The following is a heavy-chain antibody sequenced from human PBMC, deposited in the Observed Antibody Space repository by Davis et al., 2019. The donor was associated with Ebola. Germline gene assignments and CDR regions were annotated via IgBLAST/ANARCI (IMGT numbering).Heavy chain of an antibody. CDR3: ARGRAFYYYYGMDV. CDR2: IYHSGST. CDR1: GGSISSSNW. Sequence: MPSETLSLTCAVSGGSISSSNWWSWVRQPPGKGLEWIGEIYHSGSTNYNPSLKSRVTISVDTSKNQFSLKLSSVTAADTAVYYCARGRAFYYYYGMDVWGQGTTVTVSS. V-gene: IGHV4-4*02. D-gene: IGHD3-16*01. J-gene: IGHJ6*02.